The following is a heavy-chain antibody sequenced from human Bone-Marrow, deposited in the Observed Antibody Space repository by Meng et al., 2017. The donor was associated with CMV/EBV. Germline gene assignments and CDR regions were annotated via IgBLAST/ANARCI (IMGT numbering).Heavy chain of an antibody. J-gene: IGHJ4*02. CDR2: ISAYNGNT. V-gene: IGHV1-18*01. CDR1: GYTFTSYG. CDR3: ARDRCSSTSCPHFDY. D-gene: IGHD2-2*01. Sequence: GSVQDSCKASGYTFTSYGISWVRQAPGQGLEWMGWISAYNGNTNYAQKLHGRVTMTTDTSTSTAYMELRSLRSDDTAVYYCARDRCSSTSCPHFDYWGQGTLVTGSS.